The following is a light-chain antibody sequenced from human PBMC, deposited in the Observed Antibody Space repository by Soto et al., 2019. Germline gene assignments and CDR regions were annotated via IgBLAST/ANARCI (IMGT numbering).Light chain of an antibody. CDR1: QSVSSN. CDR3: QQYNNWPPIT. Sequence: EIMLKQSPATLSVTPGERATLSCRARQSVSSNLAWYQQKPGQAPRLLIYGASTRATGIPARFSGSGSGTEFTLTISSLQSEDFAVYYCQQYNNWPPITFGQGTRLEI. CDR2: GAS. J-gene: IGKJ5*01. V-gene: IGKV3-15*01.